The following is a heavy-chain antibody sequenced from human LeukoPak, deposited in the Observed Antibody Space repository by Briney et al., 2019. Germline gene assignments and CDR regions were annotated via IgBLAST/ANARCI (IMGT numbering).Heavy chain of an antibody. CDR2: ISGSGGST. J-gene: IGHJ4*02. CDR3: AKATGYSSSWYGGEFDY. CDR1: GFTFSSDA. D-gene: IGHD6-13*01. Sequence: GGSLRLSWAASGFTFSSDAMSWVRQAPGKGREWVSAISGSGGSTYYADSVKGRFTISRDNSKNTLYLQMNSLRAEDTAVYYCAKATGYSSSWYGGEFDYWGQGTLVTVSS. V-gene: IGHV3-23*01.